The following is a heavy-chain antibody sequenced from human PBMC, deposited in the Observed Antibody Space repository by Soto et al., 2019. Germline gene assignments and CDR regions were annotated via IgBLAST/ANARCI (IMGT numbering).Heavy chain of an antibody. CDR3: ARRARTATTNWGAFDI. V-gene: IGHV3-23*01. CDR1: GFTFSNYV. Sequence: GWSLRLGCAASGFTFSNYVMDGVRQAPGKGLEWVSTISYSADKTFYADSVKGRFTISRDNSRDTLFLQMNSLRADDAAVYYCARRARTATTNWGAFDIWGQGTMVTVSS. D-gene: IGHD1-7*01. CDR2: ISYSADKT. J-gene: IGHJ3*02.